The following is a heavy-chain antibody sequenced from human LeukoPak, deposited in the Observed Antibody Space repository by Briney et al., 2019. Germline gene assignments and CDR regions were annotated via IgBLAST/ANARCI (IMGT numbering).Heavy chain of an antibody. Sequence: PGGSLRLSCAASGFTFSSYSMNWVRQAPGKGLEWVSSISSNSSYIYYADSVKGRFTISRDNAKNSLYLQMNSLRAEDTAVYYCARVRGRDYGMDVWGKGTTVTVSS. V-gene: IGHV3-21*01. CDR2: ISSNSSYI. CDR3: ARVRGRDYGMDV. J-gene: IGHJ6*04. CDR1: GFTFSSYS.